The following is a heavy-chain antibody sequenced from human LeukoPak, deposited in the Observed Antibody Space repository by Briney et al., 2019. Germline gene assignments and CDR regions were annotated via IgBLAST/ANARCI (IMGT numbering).Heavy chain of an antibody. Sequence: GGSLRLSCSASGFTFSTYAMTWVRQAPGKGLEWVAAVTPNGGGTYYTGSVEGRFTISRDNSKNTLFLEMSSLRAEDTALYYCAKDLTLYGDFPYFDSWGQGTLVTVSS. CDR2: VTPNGGGT. D-gene: IGHD4-17*01. V-gene: IGHV3-23*01. CDR1: GFTFSTYA. J-gene: IGHJ4*02. CDR3: AKDLTLYGDFPYFDS.